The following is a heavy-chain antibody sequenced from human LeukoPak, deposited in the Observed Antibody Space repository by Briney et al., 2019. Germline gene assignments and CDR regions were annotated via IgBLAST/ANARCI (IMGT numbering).Heavy chain of an antibody. V-gene: IGHV4-34*01. Sequence: PSETLSLTCAVYGGSFSGYYWSWIRQPPGKGLEWIGEINHSGSTNYNPSLKSRVTVSVDTSKKQFSLNLRSVTAADTAVYYCARGLHYNILTGGMDVWGQGTTVIVSS. D-gene: IGHD3-9*01. CDR3: ARGLHYNILTGGMDV. J-gene: IGHJ6*02. CDR1: GGSFSGYY. CDR2: INHSGST.